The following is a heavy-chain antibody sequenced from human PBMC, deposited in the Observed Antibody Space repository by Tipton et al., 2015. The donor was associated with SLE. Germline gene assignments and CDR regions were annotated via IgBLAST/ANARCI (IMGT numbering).Heavy chain of an antibody. CDR1: GASLSTGDSISSGGYS. J-gene: IGHJ4*02. CDR3: ARDISRYCSGGSCYSRPVYFDY. Sequence: TLSLTCAVSGASLSTGDSISSGGYSWSWIRQPPGKGLEWIGHIYQSGSTDYNPYLKSRVTISVDTSKNQFSLKLSSVTAADTAVYYCARDISRYCSGGSCYSRPVYFDYWGQGTLVTVSS. D-gene: IGHD2-15*01. V-gene: IGHV4-30-2*01. CDR2: IYQSGST.